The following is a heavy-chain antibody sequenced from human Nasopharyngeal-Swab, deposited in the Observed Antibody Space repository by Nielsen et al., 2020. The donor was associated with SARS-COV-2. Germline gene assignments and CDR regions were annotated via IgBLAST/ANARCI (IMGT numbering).Heavy chain of an antibody. J-gene: IGHJ6*02. CDR2: IKSKTDGGTT. D-gene: IGHD3-3*01. CDR3: TTNLGGHITIFGVVIIRGYYYYGMDV. V-gene: IGHV3-15*01. Sequence: WIRQPPGKGLEWGGRIKSKTDGGTTDYAAPVKGRFTISRDDSKNTLYLQMNSLKTEDTAVYYCTTNLGGHITIFGVVIIRGYYYYGMDVWGQGTTVTVSS.